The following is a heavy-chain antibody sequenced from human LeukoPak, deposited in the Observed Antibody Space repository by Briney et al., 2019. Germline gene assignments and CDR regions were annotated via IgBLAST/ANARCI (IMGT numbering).Heavy chain of an antibody. CDR1: GFTFSSYS. CDR2: IRYDGSNK. Sequence: GGSLRLSCAASGFTFSSYSMNWVRQAPGKGLEWVAFIRYDGSNKYYADSVKGRFTISRDNSKNTLYLQMNSLRAEDTAVYYCAKDTTIFGVDPNWFDPWGQGTLVTVSS. V-gene: IGHV3-30*02. D-gene: IGHD3-3*01. J-gene: IGHJ5*02. CDR3: AKDTTIFGVDPNWFDP.